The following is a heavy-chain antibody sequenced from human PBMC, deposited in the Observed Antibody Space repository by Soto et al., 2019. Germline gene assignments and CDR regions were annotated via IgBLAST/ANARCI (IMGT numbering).Heavy chain of an antibody. CDR2: IYYSGST. CDR1: GGSIISYY. CDR3: ARVGPWVPYYYDSSPYTFENWFDP. Sequence: SETLSLTCTVSGGSIISYYWSWIRQPPGKGLEWIGYIYYSGSTNYNPSLKSRVTISVDTSKNQFSLRLSSVTAADTAVYYCARVGPWVPYYYDSSPYTFENWFDPWGQGTLVTVSS. J-gene: IGHJ5*02. V-gene: IGHV4-59*08. D-gene: IGHD3-22*01.